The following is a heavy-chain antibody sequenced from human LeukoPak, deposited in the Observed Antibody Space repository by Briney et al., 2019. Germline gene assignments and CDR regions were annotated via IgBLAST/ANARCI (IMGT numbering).Heavy chain of an antibody. CDR1: GGSFSGYY. CDR2: INHSGST. J-gene: IGHJ4*02. V-gene: IGHV4-34*01. CDR3: ARVGYYDSSGYRDY. D-gene: IGHD3-22*01. Sequence: SETLSLTCAGYGGSFSGYYWSWIRQPPGKGLEWIGEINHSGSTNYNPSLKSRVTISVDTSKNQFSLKLSSVTAADTAVYYCARVGYYDSSGYRDYWGQGTLVTVSS.